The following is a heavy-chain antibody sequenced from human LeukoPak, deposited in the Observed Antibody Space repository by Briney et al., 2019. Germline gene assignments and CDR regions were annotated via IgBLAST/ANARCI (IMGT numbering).Heavy chain of an antibody. CDR2: MNPHSGVT. CDR3: ARRRGNYYYYMDV. Sequence: ASVKVSCKASGYTFSGYHMHWVRQAPGQGLEWMGWMNPHSGVTHYAQKFRDRVTMTRDTSISTAYMELSSLRSDDTAVYYCARRRGNYYYYMDVWGKGTTVTVSS. V-gene: IGHV1-2*02. J-gene: IGHJ6*03. CDR1: GYTFSGYH.